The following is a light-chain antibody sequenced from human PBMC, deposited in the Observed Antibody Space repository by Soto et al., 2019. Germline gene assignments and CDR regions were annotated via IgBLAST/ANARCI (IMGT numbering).Light chain of an antibody. CDR2: XAS. CDR3: QQRSNSIT. J-gene: IGKJ5*01. Sequence: EIVLMQFPATLSVSPGERVALSCRASKSVSHTVTTILAWYQQKPGKATRLXFYXASSSAADIPDMFSGSGCGTDFTITVSSLEPEDVELYYCQQRSNSITFGQGTRLDIK. V-gene: IGKV3D-20*02. CDR1: KSVSHTVTTI.